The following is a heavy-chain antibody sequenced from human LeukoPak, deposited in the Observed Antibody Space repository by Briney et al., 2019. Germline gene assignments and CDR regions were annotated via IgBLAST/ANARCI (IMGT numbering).Heavy chain of an antibody. CDR3: ARDFDDGRFGEFLNWFDP. D-gene: IGHD3-10*01. CDR1: GYTFTSYY. CDR2: INPNSGGT. V-gene: IGHV1-2*02. Sequence: ASVKVSCKASGYTFTSYYMHWVRQAPGQGLEWMGWINPNSGGTNYAQKFQGRVTMTRDTSISTAYMELSRLRSDDTAVYYCARDFDDGRFGEFLNWFDPWGQGTLVTVSS. J-gene: IGHJ5*02.